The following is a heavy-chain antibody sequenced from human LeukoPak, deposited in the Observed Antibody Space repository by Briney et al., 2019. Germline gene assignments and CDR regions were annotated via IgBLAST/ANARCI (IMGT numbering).Heavy chain of an antibody. CDR2: IIPIFGTA. CDR1: GGTFSSYA. CDR3: ARNIAAAPGYYMDV. V-gene: IGHV1-69*05. D-gene: IGHD6-13*01. J-gene: IGHJ6*03. Sequence: SVKVSCKASGGTFSSYAISWVRQAPGQGLEWMGGIIPIFGTANYAQKFQGRVTITTDESTSTASMELSSLRSEDTAVYYCARNIAAAPGYYMDVWGKGTTVTVSS.